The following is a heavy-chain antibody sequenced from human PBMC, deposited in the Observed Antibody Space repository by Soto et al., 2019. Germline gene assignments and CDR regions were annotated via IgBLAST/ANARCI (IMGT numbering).Heavy chain of an antibody. V-gene: IGHV1-69*13. Sequence: GASVKVSCKASGGTFSSYAISWVRQAPGQGLEWMGGIIPIFGTANYAQKFQGRVTITADESTSTAYMELSSLRSEDTAVYYCARVSYYYDSSGEYNWFDPWGQGTLVTVS. D-gene: IGHD3-22*01. CDR3: ARVSYYYDSSGEYNWFDP. CDR1: GGTFSSYA. CDR2: IIPIFGTA. J-gene: IGHJ5*02.